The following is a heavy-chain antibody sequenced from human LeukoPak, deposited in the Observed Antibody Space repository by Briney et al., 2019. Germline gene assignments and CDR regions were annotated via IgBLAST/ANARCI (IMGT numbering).Heavy chain of an antibody. V-gene: IGHV3-23*01. CDR1: GFTFSSYA. CDR2: ISGSGGST. D-gene: IGHD6-19*01. Sequence: GGSLRLSCAASGFTFSSYAMSWVRQAPGKGLEWVSAISGSGGSTYYADSVKGRFTISRDNSKNSLYLQMNSLRAEDTAVYYCARGWGSGWKYFDYWGQGTLVTVSS. CDR3: ARGWGSGWKYFDY. J-gene: IGHJ4*02.